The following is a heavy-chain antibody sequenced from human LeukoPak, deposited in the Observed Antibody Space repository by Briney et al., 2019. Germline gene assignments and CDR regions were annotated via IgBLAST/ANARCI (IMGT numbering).Heavy chain of an antibody. J-gene: IGHJ4*02. V-gene: IGHV3-30-3*01. CDR2: ISYDGSNK. D-gene: IGHD3-9*01. CDR1: GFTFSTYA. CDR3: ARTIAPAGYFFDS. Sequence: GGSLRLSCAASGFTFSTYAMHWVRQAPGKGLEWVAVISYDGSNKYYADSVKGRFTISGDNSKNTLSLQMNSLTTEDTAMYYCARTIAPAGYFFDSWGQGTLVTVSS.